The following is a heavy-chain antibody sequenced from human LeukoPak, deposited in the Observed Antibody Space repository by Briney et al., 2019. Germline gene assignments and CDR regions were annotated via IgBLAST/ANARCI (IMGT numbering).Heavy chain of an antibody. Sequence: ASVKVSCKASGGTFSSYAISWVRQAPGQGLEWMGRINPIFGTANYAQKFQGRVTITADKSTSTAYMELSSLRSEDTAVYYCARDHPPTVTLYYYYYMAVWGKGTTVTVYS. CDR2: INPIFGTA. CDR1: GGTFSSYA. CDR3: ARDHPPTVTLYYYYYMAV. D-gene: IGHD4-17*01. J-gene: IGHJ6*03. V-gene: IGHV1-69*06.